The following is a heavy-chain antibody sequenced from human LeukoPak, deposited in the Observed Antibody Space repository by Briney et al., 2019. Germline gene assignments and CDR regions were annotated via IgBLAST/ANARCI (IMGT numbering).Heavy chain of an antibody. V-gene: IGHV3-23*01. CDR2: ISGSGGST. J-gene: IGHJ4*02. CDR1: GFSFSSYA. D-gene: IGHD3-10*01. Sequence: GGSLRLSCAASGFSFSSYAMSWVRQAPGKGLEWVSAISGSGGSTYYADSVKGRFTISRDNSKNTLYLQMNSLRAEDTAVYYCAKGSGSYPGYYFDYWGQGTLVTVSS. CDR3: AKGSGSYPGYYFDY.